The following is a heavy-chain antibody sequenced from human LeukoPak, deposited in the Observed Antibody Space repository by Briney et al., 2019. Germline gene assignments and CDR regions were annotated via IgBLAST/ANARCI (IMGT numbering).Heavy chain of an antibody. CDR3: ARHIRGYSGYDG. D-gene: IGHD5-12*01. Sequence: SETLSLTCTVSGSSISSSSYYWGWIRQPPGKGLEWIGSIYYSGSTYYNPSLKSRVTISVDTSKNQFSLKLSSVTAADTAVYYCARHIRGYSGYDGWGQGTLVTVSS. V-gene: IGHV4-39*01. CDR1: GSSISSSSYY. CDR2: IYYSGST. J-gene: IGHJ4*02.